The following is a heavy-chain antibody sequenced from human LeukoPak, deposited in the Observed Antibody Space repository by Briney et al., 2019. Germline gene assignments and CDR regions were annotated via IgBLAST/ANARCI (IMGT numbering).Heavy chain of an antibody. CDR2: MNPNSGGT. V-gene: IGHV1-2*02. CDR3: ARGVDIVATGIFDY. Sequence: ASVKVSCKASGYTFTTYDINWVRQATGQGLEWMGWMNPNSGGTNYAQKFQGRVTMTRDTSISTAYMELSRLRSDDTAVYYCARGVDIVATGIFDYGGQGTLVTVSS. J-gene: IGHJ4*02. CDR1: GYTFTTYD. D-gene: IGHD5-12*01.